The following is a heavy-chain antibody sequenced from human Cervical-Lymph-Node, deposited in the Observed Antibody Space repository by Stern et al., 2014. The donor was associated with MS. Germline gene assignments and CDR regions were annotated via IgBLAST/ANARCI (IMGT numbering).Heavy chain of an antibody. CDR2: IKPRTDGGTT. V-gene: IGHV3-15*01. CDR3: TTDEVANFVH. Sequence: EMQLVESGGGLVKPGGSLRLSCAASGFIFSKAWMTWVRQTPGKGLEWVGRIKPRTDGGTTNYSTPVQGRFTISRDDSKNTLFLHMNSLKTEDTAVYYCTTDEVANFVHWGQGILVTVSS. J-gene: IGHJ5*02. CDR1: GFIFSKAW.